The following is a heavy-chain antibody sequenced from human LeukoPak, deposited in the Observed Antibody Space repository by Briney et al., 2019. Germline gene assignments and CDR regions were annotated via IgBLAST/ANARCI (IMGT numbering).Heavy chain of an antibody. CDR3: ARAASRITMVQGY. CDR1: GYTFTSYA. V-gene: IGHV1-3*01. D-gene: IGHD3-10*01. J-gene: IGHJ4*02. CDR2: INAGNGNT. Sequence: ASVKVSCKASGYTFTSYAMHWVRQAPGQRLEWMGWINAGNGNTKYSQKFQGRVTITRDTSASTAYMELSSLRSEDTAEYYCARAASRITMVQGYWGQGTLVTVSS.